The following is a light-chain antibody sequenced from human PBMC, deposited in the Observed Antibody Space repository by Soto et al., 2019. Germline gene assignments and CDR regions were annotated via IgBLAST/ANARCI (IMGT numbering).Light chain of an antibody. CDR2: SAS. CDR1: QGIRNA. CDR3: LPHNSYPPT. Sequence: DIQMTQSPSSLSASIGDRVTITCRASQGIRNALSWYQQKPGKAPKRLIYSASTLQSGIPSRFSGSGSGTEFTLTISSLQPEDFATYYCLPHNSYPPTFGGGTKVEI. V-gene: IGKV1-17*01. J-gene: IGKJ4*01.